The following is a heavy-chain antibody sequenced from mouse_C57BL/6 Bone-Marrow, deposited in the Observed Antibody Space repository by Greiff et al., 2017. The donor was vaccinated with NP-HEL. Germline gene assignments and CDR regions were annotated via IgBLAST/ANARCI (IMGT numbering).Heavy chain of an antibody. CDR1: GFTFSDYY. CDR3: AREGGLRRRTYAMDY. D-gene: IGHD2-4*01. CDR2: INYDGSST. J-gene: IGHJ4*01. Sequence: EVHLVESEGGLVQPGSSMKLSCTTSGFTFSDYYMAWVRQAPEKGLDWVANINYDGSSTYYLDSLKSRFIISRDNAKNILYLQMSSLKSEDTATYYCAREGGLRRRTYAMDYWGQGTSVTVSS. V-gene: IGHV5-16*01.